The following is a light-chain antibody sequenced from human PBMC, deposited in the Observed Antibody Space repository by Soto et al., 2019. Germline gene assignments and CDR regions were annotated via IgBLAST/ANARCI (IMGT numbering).Light chain of an antibody. CDR1: QSISSW. CDR3: QQYNSYST. J-gene: IGKJ1*01. Sequence: DIQMTQSPSTLSASVGDRVTITCRASQSISSWLAWYQQKPGKAPTLLIYKASSLESGVPSRFSGSGSGTEFTLTISSLQPDDFATYYCQQYNSYSTFGQGTKVDIK. V-gene: IGKV1-5*03. CDR2: KAS.